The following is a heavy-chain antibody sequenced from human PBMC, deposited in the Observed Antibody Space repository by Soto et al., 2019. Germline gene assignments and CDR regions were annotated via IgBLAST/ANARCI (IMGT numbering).Heavy chain of an antibody. CDR3: ARRAMVRGIPFYYIDS. CDR1: GFTFSSFW. CDR2: MKQDGSEK. J-gene: IGHJ4*02. D-gene: IGHD3-10*01. V-gene: IGHV3-7*01. Sequence: GSLRLSCAASGFTFSSFWMSWVRQAPGKGLEWVANMKQDGSEKYYVDSVKGRFTISRDNAKNSLYLQMDSLRAEDTALYYCARRAMVRGIPFYYIDSWGQGTLVTVSS.